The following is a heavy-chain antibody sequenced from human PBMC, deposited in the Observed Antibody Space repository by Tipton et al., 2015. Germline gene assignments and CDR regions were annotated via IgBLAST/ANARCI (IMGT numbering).Heavy chain of an antibody. V-gene: IGHV1-69*05. Sequence: QLVQSGPEVKKPGSSVKVSCQASGVTSNKYAFTWVRQAPGQGLQWMGGITPIFGTTNYAQKFQGRLTITTNESASIVYMELRSLTYEDTAVYYCARGGDFVAIPGSPHVGGHYYHGMDVWGQGTTVTVSS. CDR1: GVTSNKYA. D-gene: IGHD2-2*01. CDR2: ITPIFGTT. J-gene: IGHJ6*02. CDR3: ARGGDFVAIPGSPHVGGHYYHGMDV.